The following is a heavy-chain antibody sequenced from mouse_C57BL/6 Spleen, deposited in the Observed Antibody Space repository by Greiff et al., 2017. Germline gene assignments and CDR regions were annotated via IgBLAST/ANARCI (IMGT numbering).Heavy chain of an antibody. V-gene: IGHV3-1*01. CDR2: ISYSGST. Sequence: HPLEPLPFLFKPSHSLSLTCTVTGYSITSGYDWHWIRHFPGNKLEWMGYISYSGSTNYNPPLKSRISITHDTSKNHFFLKLNSVTTEDTATYYCAREETDWYFDVWGTGTTVTVSS. J-gene: IGHJ1*03. CDR3: AREETDWYFDV. CDR1: GYSITSGYD.